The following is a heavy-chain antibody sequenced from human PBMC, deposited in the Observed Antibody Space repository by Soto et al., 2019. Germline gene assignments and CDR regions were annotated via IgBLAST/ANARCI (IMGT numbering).Heavy chain of an antibody. CDR2: IDTRGGSA. CDR1: GYTFTRYN. Sequence: QAQLVQSGAEVKKPGASANISCKASGYTFTRYNIHWVRQAAGQGLEWMGIIDTRGGSADYTQRFQGRVTITRDTSTGTVYMELSSLGSEDTSVYYCARDLPRDLVRGSFDIWGQGTMVTVSS. CDR3: ARDLPRDLVRGSFDI. J-gene: IGHJ3*02. D-gene: IGHD3-10*01. V-gene: IGHV1-46*01.